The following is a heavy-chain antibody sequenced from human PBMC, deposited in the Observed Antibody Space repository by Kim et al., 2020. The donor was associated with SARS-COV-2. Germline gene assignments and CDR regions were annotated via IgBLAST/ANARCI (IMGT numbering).Heavy chain of an antibody. CDR1: GYTFTSYY. CDR3: ARDQFLDSSGYYFDY. CDR2: INPSGGST. Sequence: ASVKVSCKASGYTFTSYYMHWVRQAPGQGLAWMGIINPSGGSTSYAQKFQGRVTMTRDTSTSTVYMELSSLRSEDTAVYYCARDQFLDSSGYYFDYWGQGTLVTVSS. D-gene: IGHD3-22*01. J-gene: IGHJ4*02. V-gene: IGHV1-46*01.